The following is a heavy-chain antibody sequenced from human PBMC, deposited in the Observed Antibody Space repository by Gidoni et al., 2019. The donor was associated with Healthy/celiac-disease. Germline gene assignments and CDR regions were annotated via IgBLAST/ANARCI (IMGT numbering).Heavy chain of an antibody. Sequence: QVQLVESGGGVVQPGRSLRLSCAASGFTFSSYAMHWVRQAPGKGLEWVAVISDDGSNKYYADSVKGRFTISRDNSKNTLYLQMNSLRAEDTAVYYCASVYSGYSYGCQPAPISRRCGMDVWGRDHGHRLL. CDR3: ASVYSGYSYGCQPAPISRRCGMDV. CDR2: ISDDGSNK. CDR1: GFTFSSYA. D-gene: IGHD5-18*01. V-gene: IGHV3-30-3*01. J-gene: IGHJ6*02.